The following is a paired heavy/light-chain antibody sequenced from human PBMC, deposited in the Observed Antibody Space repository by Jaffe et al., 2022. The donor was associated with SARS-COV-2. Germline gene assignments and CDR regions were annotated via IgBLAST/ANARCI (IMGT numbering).Light chain of an antibody. CDR2: AAS. CDR3: QQLNSYPIT. CDR1: QGISSY. V-gene: IGKV1-9*01. Sequence: DIQLTQSPSFLSASVGDRVTITCRASQGISSYLAWYQQKPGKAPKLLIYAASTLQSGVPSRFSGSGSGTEFTLTISSLQPEDFATYYCQQLNSYPITFGQGTRLEIK. J-gene: IGKJ5*01.
Heavy chain of an antibody. J-gene: IGHJ6*02. CDR2: ISSSSSYI. CDR3: ARASPLLDGNSSSWFFNYYGMDV. V-gene: IGHV3-21*01. CDR1: GFTFSSYS. D-gene: IGHD6-13*01. Sequence: EVQLVESGGGLVKPGGSLRLSCAASGFTFSSYSMNWVRQAPGKGLEWVSSISSSSSYIYYADSVKGRFTISRDNAKNSLYLQMNSLRAEDTAVYYCARASPLLDGNSSSWFFNYYGMDVWGQGTTVTVSS.